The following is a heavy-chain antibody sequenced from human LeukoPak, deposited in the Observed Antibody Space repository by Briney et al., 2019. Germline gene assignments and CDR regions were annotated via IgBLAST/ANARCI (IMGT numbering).Heavy chain of an antibody. D-gene: IGHD6-13*01. V-gene: IGHV1-18*04. CDR3: ARSLVSSSTWYAAEYFQH. Sequence: GASVKVSCKASGYTFTGYYMHWVRQAPGQWLEWMGWISTYNGNTNYAQKFQGRVTMTTDTSTSTAYMELRNLRSDDTAVYYCARSLVSSSTWYAAEYFQHWG. J-gene: IGHJ1*01. CDR2: ISTYNGNT. CDR1: GYTFTGYY.